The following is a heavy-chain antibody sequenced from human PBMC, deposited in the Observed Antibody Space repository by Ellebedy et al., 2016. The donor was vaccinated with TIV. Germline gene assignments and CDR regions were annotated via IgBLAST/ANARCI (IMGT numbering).Heavy chain of an antibody. CDR2: MNPDTGYI. CDR1: GYSLTSYD. Sequence: ASVKVSCXASGYSLTSYDINWVRQATGQGPEWMGWMNPDTGYIGYSQKFQGRVTLAVDTSINTAYTELSSLTSEDTALYYCAKGGGRGGDSPWSWFDSWGQGTLVTVSS. CDR3: AKGGGRGGDSPWSWFDS. V-gene: IGHV1-8*01. D-gene: IGHD2-21*02. J-gene: IGHJ5*01.